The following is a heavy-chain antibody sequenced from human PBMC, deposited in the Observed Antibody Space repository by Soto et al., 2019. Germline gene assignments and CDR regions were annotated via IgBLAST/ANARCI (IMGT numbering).Heavy chain of an antibody. V-gene: IGHV3-15*01. D-gene: IGHD3-10*01. CDR1: GFTFSNAW. CDR2: IKPKTDGETT. Sequence: EVQLVESGGGLVKPGGSLRLSCAASGFTFSNAWMSWVRQAPGKGLEWVGRIKPKTDGETTDYAAPVKGRFTISRDDSKNTLYLQMNSPKTEDTAVYYCTTSYYGSGSSVDCWGQGTLVTVSS. J-gene: IGHJ4*02. CDR3: TTSYYGSGSSVDC.